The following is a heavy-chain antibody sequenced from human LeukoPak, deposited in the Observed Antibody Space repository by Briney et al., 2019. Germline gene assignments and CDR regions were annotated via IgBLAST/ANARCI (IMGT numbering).Heavy chain of an antibody. V-gene: IGHV3-33*01. Sequence: GGSLRLSCAASGFTFSSYGMHWVRQAPGKGLEWVAVIWYDGSNKYYADSVKGRFTISRDNSKNTLYLQMNSLRAEDTAVYYCARIYDDYSNHGTSYWGQGTLVTVSS. D-gene: IGHD4-11*01. J-gene: IGHJ4*02. CDR1: GFTFSSYG. CDR3: ARIYDDYSNHGTSY. CDR2: IWYDGSNK.